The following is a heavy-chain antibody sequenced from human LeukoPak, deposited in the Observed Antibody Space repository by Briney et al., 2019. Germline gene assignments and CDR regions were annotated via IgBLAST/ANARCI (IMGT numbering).Heavy chain of an antibody. CDR3: AKDSKWSDPFDY. Sequence: PGGSLRLSCAASGFVFSSYGMHWVRQAPGKGLEWVAFTRFDGSDKYYADSVKGRFTISRDISKNTLYLQINSLRADDTAVYYCAKDSKWSDPFDYWRQGTLVTVSS. V-gene: IGHV3-30*02. CDR2: TRFDGSDK. J-gene: IGHJ4*02. CDR1: GFVFSSYG. D-gene: IGHD1-26*01.